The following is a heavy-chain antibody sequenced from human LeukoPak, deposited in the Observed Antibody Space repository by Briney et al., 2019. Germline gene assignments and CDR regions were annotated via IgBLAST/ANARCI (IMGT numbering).Heavy chain of an antibody. Sequence: ASVKVSCKASGYTFTSYDINWVRQATGQGLEWMGWMNPNSGNTGYAQKFQGRVTMTRNTSISTAYMELSSLRSEDTAVYYCARVVADYYYYYGMDVWGQGTTVIVSS. CDR2: MNPNSGNT. CDR1: GYTFTSYD. D-gene: IGHD2-15*01. J-gene: IGHJ6*02. V-gene: IGHV1-8*02. CDR3: ARVVADYYYYYGMDV.